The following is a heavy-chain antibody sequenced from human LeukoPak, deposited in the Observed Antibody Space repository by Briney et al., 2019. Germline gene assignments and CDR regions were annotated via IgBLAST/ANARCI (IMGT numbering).Heavy chain of an antibody. CDR1: GLTFSSYS. J-gene: IGHJ4*02. Sequence: GGSLRLSCAASGLTFSSYSMNWVRQAPGKGLEWVSFIRSSSSYIYYADSVKGRFTISRDNAKNSLYLQMNSLRAEDTAVYYCARPGIAVAGEFFDYWGQGTLVTVSS. V-gene: IGHV3-21*01. D-gene: IGHD6-19*01. CDR2: IRSSSSYI. CDR3: ARPGIAVAGEFFDY.